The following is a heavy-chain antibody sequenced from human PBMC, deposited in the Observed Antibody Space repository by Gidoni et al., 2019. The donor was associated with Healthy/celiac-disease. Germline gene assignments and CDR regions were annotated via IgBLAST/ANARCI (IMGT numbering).Heavy chain of an antibody. D-gene: IGHD6-6*01. CDR3: ASVDSSSSMNSVDY. Sequence: QVQLQQWGAGLLKPSATLSLTCAVYGGSFSGYYWSWIRQPPGKGLEWIGEINHSGSTNYNPSLKSRVTISVDTSKNQFSLKLSSVTAADTAVYYCASVDSSSSMNSVDYWGQGTLVTVSS. CDR1: GGSFSGYY. CDR2: INHSGST. V-gene: IGHV4-34*01. J-gene: IGHJ4*02.